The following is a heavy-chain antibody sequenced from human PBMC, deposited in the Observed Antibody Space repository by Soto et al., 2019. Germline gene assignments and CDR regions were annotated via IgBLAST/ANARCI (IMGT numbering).Heavy chain of an antibody. Sequence: QVQLVQSGAEVKKPGASVKVSCKASGYTFTSYGISWVRQAPGQGLEWMGWISAYNGNTKYAQKLQGRVTMTTDTSKSTAYIALRSLRSDDTAVYSGALESSSSCHDYWGQGTLVTVSS. V-gene: IGHV1-18*01. J-gene: IGHJ4*02. CDR1: GYTFTSYG. D-gene: IGHD6-13*01. CDR3: ALESSSSCHDY. CDR2: ISAYNGNT.